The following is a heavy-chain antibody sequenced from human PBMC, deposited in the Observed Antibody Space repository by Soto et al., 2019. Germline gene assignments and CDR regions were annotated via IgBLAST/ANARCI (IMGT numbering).Heavy chain of an antibody. V-gene: IGHV4-59*01. CDR3: ARGGRAAYYYYLGV. J-gene: IGHJ6*03. CDR1: GGSINTYY. Sequence: SETLSLTCNASGGSINTYYWSWIRQPPGKGLEWIGYIYYSGSTNYNPSLKSRVTLSVDTSKNQFSLKLSSVTAADTAVYYCARGGRAAYYYYLGVWGKGTTVTVSS. CDR2: IYYSGST.